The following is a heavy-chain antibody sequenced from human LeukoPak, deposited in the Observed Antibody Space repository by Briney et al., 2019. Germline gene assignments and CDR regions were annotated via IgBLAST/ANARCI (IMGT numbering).Heavy chain of an antibody. CDR2: IFYTGTT. Sequence: GSLRLSCAASGFTFSDYFMSWIRQPPGKGLEWIGYIFYTGTTNYNFSLKSRLTISVDTSKNQFSLRLTSVTAADTAVYYCARGWGYFDYWGQGTLVTVSS. D-gene: IGHD6-19*01. CDR3: ARGWGYFDY. J-gene: IGHJ4*02. CDR1: GFTFSDYF. V-gene: IGHV4-59*01.